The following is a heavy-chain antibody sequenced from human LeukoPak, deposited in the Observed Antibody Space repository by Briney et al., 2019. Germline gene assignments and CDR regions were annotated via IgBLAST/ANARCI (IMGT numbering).Heavy chain of an antibody. Sequence: PGGSLRLSCAASGFTFSSYSMNWVRQAPGKGLEWVSSISSSSYIYYADSVKGRFTISRDNAKNSLYLQMNSLRADDTAVYYCASCYYYDSSGYYYVHWGQGTLVTVSP. CDR1: GFTFSSYS. CDR3: ASCYYYDSSGYYYVH. J-gene: IGHJ4*02. CDR2: ISSSSYI. D-gene: IGHD3-22*01. V-gene: IGHV3-21*01.